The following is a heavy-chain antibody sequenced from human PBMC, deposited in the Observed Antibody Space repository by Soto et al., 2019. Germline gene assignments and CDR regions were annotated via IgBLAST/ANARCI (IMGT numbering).Heavy chain of an antibody. CDR3: ARGGSNDSQVAFAI. Sequence: QLQQWGAGLLKPSETLSLTCVVSGGSFSTYYYNWIRQSPGKGLEWIGEINHSGSNNYSPSLKSRVTMSLDTSKNQFSLKLTSVTAADTAVYYCARGGSNDSQVAFAIWGQGTMVTVSS. J-gene: IGHJ3*02. V-gene: IGHV4-34*01. D-gene: IGHD1-26*01. CDR1: GGSFSTYY. CDR2: INHSGSN.